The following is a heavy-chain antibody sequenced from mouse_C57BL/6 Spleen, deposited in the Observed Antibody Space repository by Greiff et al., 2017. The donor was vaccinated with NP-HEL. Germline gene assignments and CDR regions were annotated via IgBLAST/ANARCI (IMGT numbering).Heavy chain of an antibody. CDR1: GYTFTSYW. CDR3: AREGIYYGNYGAMDY. CDR2: IDPSDSET. D-gene: IGHD2-1*01. Sequence: QVQLQQSGAELVRPGSSVKLSCKASGYTFTSYWMHWVKQRPIQGLEWIGNIDPSDSETHYNQKFKDKATLTVDKSSSTAYMQLSSLTSEDSAVYYCAREGIYYGNYGAMDYWGQGTSVTVSS. J-gene: IGHJ4*01. V-gene: IGHV1-52*01.